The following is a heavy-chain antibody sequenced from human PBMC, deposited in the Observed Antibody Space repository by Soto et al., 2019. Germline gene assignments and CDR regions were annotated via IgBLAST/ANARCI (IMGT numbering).Heavy chain of an antibody. CDR2: INDQGGSP. CDR3: AKAAARHCSGGSCYTGPPPD. V-gene: IGHV3-74*01. Sequence: PGGSLRLSCAASGFTFSNYWMHWVRQAPGKGLVWISRINDQGGSPNYADSVKGRFTISRDNAKNTLYLQMNSLRAEDTAVYYCAKAAARHCSGGSCYTGPPPDWGQGTLVTVSS. D-gene: IGHD2-15*01. CDR1: GFTFSNYW. J-gene: IGHJ4*02.